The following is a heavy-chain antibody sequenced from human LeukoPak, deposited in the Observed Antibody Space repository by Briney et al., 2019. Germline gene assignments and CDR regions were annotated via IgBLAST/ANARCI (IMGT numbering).Heavy chain of an antibody. J-gene: IGHJ4*02. D-gene: IGHD5-12*01. CDR3: ARVTRYSGSGGYFDY. Sequence: KFTCKGCKNAVKGKSVDCVRRAPGQRHEWMGWINPNSGGTNYAQKFQGRVTMTRDTSISTAYMELSRLRSDDTAVYYCARVTRYSGSGGYFDYWGQGTLVTVSS. CDR2: INPNSGGT. CDR1: KNAVKGKS. V-gene: IGHV1-2*02.